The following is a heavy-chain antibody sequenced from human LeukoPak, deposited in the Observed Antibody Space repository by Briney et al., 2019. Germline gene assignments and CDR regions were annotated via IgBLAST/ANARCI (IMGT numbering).Heavy chain of an antibody. J-gene: IGHJ6*04. CDR3: AVHSGTGHPRGVDV. Sequence: PGGSLRLSCAASGFTFSTYGMHWARQAPGKGLEWVAFIRYDGSNKYYADSVKGRFTISRDNSKNTLYMQMNSLRAEDTAVYYCAVHSGTGHPRGVDVWGKGTTVTISS. CDR2: IRYDGSNK. V-gene: IGHV3-30*02. D-gene: IGHD2-8*02. CDR1: GFTFSTYG.